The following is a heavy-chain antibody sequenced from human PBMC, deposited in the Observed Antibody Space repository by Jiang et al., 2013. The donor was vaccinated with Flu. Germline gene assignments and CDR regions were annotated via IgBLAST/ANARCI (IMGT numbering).Heavy chain of an antibody. CDR1: GFTFTSSA. V-gene: IGHV1-58*01. J-gene: IGHJ5*02. CDR3: AAEGWELSNWFDP. Sequence: QLVESGPEVKKPGTSVKVSCKASGFTFTSSAVQWVRQARGQRLEWIGWIVVGSGNTNYAQKFQERVTITRDMSTSTAYMELSSLRSEDTAVYYCAAEGWELSNWFDPWGQGTLVTVSS. CDR2: IVVGSGNT. D-gene: IGHD1-26*01.